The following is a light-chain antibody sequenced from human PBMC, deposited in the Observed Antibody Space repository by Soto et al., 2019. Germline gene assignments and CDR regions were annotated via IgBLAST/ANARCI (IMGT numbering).Light chain of an antibody. V-gene: IGKV3-20*01. CDR1: HSIHSSF. J-gene: IGKJ2*01. CDR3: QQYDTSPYT. Sequence: EVVLTQSPGTLSLSPGERASLSCRASHSIHSSFLAWYQQKPGQAPRLLIYGASSRATDIPDRLSGGGSGTDFTLTVSRLEPEDFAVYYCQQYDTSPYTFGQGTKLEI. CDR2: GAS.